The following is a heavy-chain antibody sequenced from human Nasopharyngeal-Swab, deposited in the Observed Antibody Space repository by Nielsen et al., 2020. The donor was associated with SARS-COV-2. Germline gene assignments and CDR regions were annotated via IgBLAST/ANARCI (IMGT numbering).Heavy chain of an antibody. CDR3: AREAQTGYSSGWTYYYYGMDV. CDR2: ISSVGSNK. D-gene: IGHD6-19*01. CDR1: GFTFSSYG. J-gene: IGHJ6*02. V-gene: IGHV3-30*03. Sequence: GESLKISCAASGFTFSSYGMHWVRQAPGKWLEWMAVISSVGSNKYYADSVKGRFTISRDNSKNTLYLQMNSLRAEDTAVYYCAREAQTGYSSGWTYYYYGMDVWGQGTTVTVSS.